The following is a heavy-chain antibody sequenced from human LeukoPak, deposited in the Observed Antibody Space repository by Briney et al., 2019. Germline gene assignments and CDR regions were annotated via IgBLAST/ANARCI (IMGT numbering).Heavy chain of an antibody. CDR1: GYTFTSYG. CDR2: IRIYNRNT. Sequence: GASVKVSCKASGYTFTSYGLSWVRQAPGQGPEWMGWIRIYNRNTKFAQSFQGRVTLTRDTTTSTAYMELRNLKSDDTAVYFCARDPPLYDSTGWWFDPWGQGTLVTVSS. V-gene: IGHV1-18*01. J-gene: IGHJ5*02. CDR3: ARDPPLYDSTGWWFDP. D-gene: IGHD3-22*01.